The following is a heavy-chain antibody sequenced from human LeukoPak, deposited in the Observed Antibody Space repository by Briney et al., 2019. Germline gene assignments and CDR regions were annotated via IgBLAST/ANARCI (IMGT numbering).Heavy chain of an antibody. CDR2: IYYSGST. CDR1: GGSISSYY. Sequence: SETLSLTCTVSGGSISSYYWSWIRQPPGKGLEWIGYIYYSGSTNYNPSLKSRVTISVDTSKNQFSLKLSSVTAADTAVYYCARVSGWSNFDYWGQGTLVTDSS. D-gene: IGHD6-19*01. V-gene: IGHV4-59*01. J-gene: IGHJ4*02. CDR3: ARVSGWSNFDY.